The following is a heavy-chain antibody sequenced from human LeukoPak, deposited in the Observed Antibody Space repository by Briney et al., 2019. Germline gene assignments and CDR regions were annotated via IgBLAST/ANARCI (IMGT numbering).Heavy chain of an antibody. CDR1: GFTFSSYE. Sequence: GGSLRLSCAASGFTFSSYEMNWVRQAPGKGLEWVSYISSSGSTIYYADSVKGRFTISRDNAKNSLYLQMNSLRAEDTAVYYCARDGSVGATSGWGYYFDYWGQGTLVTVSS. CDR3: ARDGSVGATSGWGYYFDY. CDR2: ISSSGSTI. J-gene: IGHJ4*02. V-gene: IGHV3-48*03. D-gene: IGHD1-26*01.